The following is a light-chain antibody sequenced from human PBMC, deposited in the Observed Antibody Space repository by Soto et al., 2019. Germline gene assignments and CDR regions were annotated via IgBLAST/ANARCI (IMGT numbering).Light chain of an antibody. Sequence: EIVLTQSPATLSLSPGERATLSCRASQSTSSYLAWYQQKPGQAPRLLIYDASNRATGIPARFSGSGSGTDFTLTISSLEPEDFAVYYCQHRSNWWTFGQGTKVEIE. CDR3: QHRSNWWT. V-gene: IGKV3-11*01. CDR1: QSTSSY. CDR2: DAS. J-gene: IGKJ1*01.